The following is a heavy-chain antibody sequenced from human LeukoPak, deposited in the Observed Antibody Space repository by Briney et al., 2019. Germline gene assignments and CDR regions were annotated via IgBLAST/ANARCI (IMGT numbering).Heavy chain of an antibody. V-gene: IGHV3-11*01. CDR1: GFTFTDYY. D-gene: IGHD4-17*01. J-gene: IGHJ4*02. Sequence: GVSLRLSCATSGFTFTDYYMSWIRQAPGKGLEWVSYISVSGTTMYYADSVKGRFTLSRDNAKNSLYLQMNSLRAEDTAVYYCARVGRLQYGDYVAFDYWGQGTLVTVSS. CDR3: ARVGRLQYGDYVAFDY. CDR2: ISVSGTTM.